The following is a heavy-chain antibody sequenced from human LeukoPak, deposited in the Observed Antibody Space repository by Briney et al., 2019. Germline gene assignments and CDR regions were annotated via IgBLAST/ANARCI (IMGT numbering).Heavy chain of an antibody. V-gene: IGHV4-39*01. CDR1: GGSLSSSSYY. CDR3: ARGPGAAAGRRSRAGGNDY. D-gene: IGHD6-13*01. J-gene: IGHJ4*02. Sequence: SETLSLTCTVSGGSLSSSSYYWGWVRQPPGMGLEWIGSIYYSGRTSYNPSLKSRVRISVDTTKNQFSLKLSSVTAANTAVYYCARGPGAAAGRRSRAGGNDYWRQGTLVTVSS. CDR2: IYYSGRT.